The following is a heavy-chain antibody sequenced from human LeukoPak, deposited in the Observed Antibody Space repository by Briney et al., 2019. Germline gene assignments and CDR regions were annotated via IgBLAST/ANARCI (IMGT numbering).Heavy chain of an antibody. Sequence: GGSLRLSCAASGFTFSSYAMGWVRQAPGKGLEWVSSISSGASSTYYADSVKGRFTISRDNSKNTLYLQMNSLRAEDTAVYYCARRGDGGRSFDYWGQGTLVTVSS. CDR3: ARRGDGGRSFDY. V-gene: IGHV3-23*01. CDR1: GFTFSSYA. J-gene: IGHJ4*02. CDR2: ISSGASST. D-gene: IGHD4-23*01.